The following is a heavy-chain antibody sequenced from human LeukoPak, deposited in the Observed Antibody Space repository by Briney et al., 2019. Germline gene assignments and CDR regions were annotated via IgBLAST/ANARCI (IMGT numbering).Heavy chain of an antibody. Sequence: ASVKVSCKASVYTFTSYYMHWVRQAPGQGLEWMGWINPNTGGTNFAQRFQGRVTMTRDTSIRTTYMELSRLTSDDTAVYYCARDLRPASTVVIPGEFDFWAQGTLVTVSS. J-gene: IGHJ4*02. CDR1: VYTFTSYY. V-gene: IGHV1-2*02. CDR3: ARDLRPASTVVIPGEFDF. D-gene: IGHD4-23*01. CDR2: INPNTGGT.